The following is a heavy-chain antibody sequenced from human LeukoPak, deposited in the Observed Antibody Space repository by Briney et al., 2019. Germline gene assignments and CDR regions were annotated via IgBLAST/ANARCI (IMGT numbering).Heavy chain of an antibody. CDR1: GGSFSGYY. J-gene: IGHJ4*02. CDR3: ARGVDTAMDGADY. Sequence: PSETLSLTCAVYGGSFSGYYWSWIRQPPGKGLEWIGEINHSGSTNYNPSLKSRVTISVDTSKNQFPLKLSSVTAADTAVYYCARGVDTAMDGADYWGQGTLVTVSS. V-gene: IGHV4-34*01. CDR2: INHSGST. D-gene: IGHD5-18*01.